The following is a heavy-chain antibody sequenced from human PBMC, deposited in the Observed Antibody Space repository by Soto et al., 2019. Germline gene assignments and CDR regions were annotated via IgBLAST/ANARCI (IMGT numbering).Heavy chain of an antibody. D-gene: IGHD3-22*01. CDR1: GGSISSGDYY. CDR2: IYYSGST. J-gene: IGHJ4*02. CDR3: ARGYYYDSSGYYFDY. V-gene: IGHV4-30-4*01. Sequence: QVQLQESGPGLVKPSQTLSLTCTVSGGSISSGDYYWSWIRQPPGKGLEWIGYIYYSGSTYYNPSLKSRVTIAVHTSKNQFSRKLSSVTAADTAVYYCARGYYYDSSGYYFDYWGQGTLVTVSS.